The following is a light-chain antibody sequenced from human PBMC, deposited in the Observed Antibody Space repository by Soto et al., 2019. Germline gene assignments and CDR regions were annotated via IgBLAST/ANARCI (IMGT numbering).Light chain of an antibody. J-gene: IGLJ3*02. Sequence: QSALTQPPSASGSPGQSVTISCTGTSSDVGGYNYVSWYQQHPGKAPKLMIYEVTKRPSGVPDRFSGSKSGNTASLTVSGLQAEDEAHYYCSSRATNAGGDNWVFGGGTKLPS. V-gene: IGLV2-8*01. CDR3: SSRATNAGGDNWV. CDR1: SSDVGGYNY. CDR2: EVT.